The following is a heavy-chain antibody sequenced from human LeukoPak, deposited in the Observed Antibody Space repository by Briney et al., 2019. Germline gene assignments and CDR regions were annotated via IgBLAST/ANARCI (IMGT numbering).Heavy chain of an antibody. J-gene: IGHJ4*02. V-gene: IGHV1-18*01. D-gene: IGHD4-17*01. CDR1: GYTFTSYG. CDR2: ISAYNGNT. Sequence: ASVKVSCKASGYTFTSYGISWVRQAPGQGLEWMGWISAYNGNTNYAQKLQGRVTITADESTSTAYMELSSLRSEDTAVYYCARERGDNEFDYWGQGTLVTVSS. CDR3: ARERGDNEFDY.